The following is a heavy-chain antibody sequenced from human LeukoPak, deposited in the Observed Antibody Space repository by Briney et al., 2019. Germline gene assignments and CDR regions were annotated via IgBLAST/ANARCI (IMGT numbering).Heavy chain of an antibody. CDR1: GFTLSYYY. Sequence: GGSLRLSCSASGFTLSYYYMSWIRQAPGKGLEWVAYISSSGSNKNYADSVKGRFTISRDNAKNSLHLQIKSLRAEDTAVYYCERGRSDCRGYFVYYFDYWAQETLDRVSS. D-gene: IGHD3-22*01. CDR2: ISSSGSNK. CDR3: ERGRSDCRGYFVYYFDY. J-gene: IGHJ4*02. V-gene: IGHV3-11*04.